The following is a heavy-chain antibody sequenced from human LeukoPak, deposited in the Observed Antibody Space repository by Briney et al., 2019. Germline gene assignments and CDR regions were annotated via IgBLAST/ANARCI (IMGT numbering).Heavy chain of an antibody. CDR3: AKDPLGNILTGYYVFYYFDY. D-gene: IGHD3-9*01. CDR1: GFSFSSYA. CDR2: ISGSGGGT. Sequence: GGSLRLSCAASGFSFSSYAMSWVRQSPGKGLEWVSAISGSGGGTYYADSVKGRFTISRDNSKNTLYLQMNSLRAEDTAVYYCAKDPLGNILTGYYVFYYFDYWGQGTLATVSS. J-gene: IGHJ4*02. V-gene: IGHV3-23*01.